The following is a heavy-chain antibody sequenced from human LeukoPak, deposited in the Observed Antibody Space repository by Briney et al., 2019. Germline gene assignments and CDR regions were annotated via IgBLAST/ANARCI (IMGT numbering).Heavy chain of an antibody. CDR2: IWFDKNQ. Sequence: GGSLRLSCAASGFILDDYGMHWVRQAPGKGLEWVADIWFDKNQHFADSVKGRFAISRDNSKNTVYLQINSLRAEDTAVYYCARDRHCVNGVCHSPPGMDVWGQGTTVTVSS. J-gene: IGHJ6*02. V-gene: IGHV3-33*01. CDR3: ARDRHCVNGVCHSPPGMDV. D-gene: IGHD2-8*01. CDR1: GFILDDYG.